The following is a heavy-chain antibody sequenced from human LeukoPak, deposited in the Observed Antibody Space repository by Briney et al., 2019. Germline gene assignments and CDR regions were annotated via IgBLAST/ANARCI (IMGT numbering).Heavy chain of an antibody. CDR3: ARGDIVVVPAAGSLDY. Sequence: SETLSLTCTVSGGSISSYYWSWTRQPPGKGLEWIGYIYYSGSTNYNPSLKSRVTISVDTSKNQFSLKLSSVTAADTAVYYCARGDIVVVPAAGSLDYWGQGTLVTVSS. J-gene: IGHJ4*02. CDR1: GGSISSYY. CDR2: IYYSGST. D-gene: IGHD2-2*01. V-gene: IGHV4-59*01.